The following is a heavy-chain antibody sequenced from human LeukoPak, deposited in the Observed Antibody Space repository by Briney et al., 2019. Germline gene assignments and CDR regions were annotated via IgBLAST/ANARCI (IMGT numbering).Heavy chain of an antibody. V-gene: IGHV3-30*04. CDR3: AKGGRQTGRLMLYYYDDYMDV. CDR1: GFTFSSYA. D-gene: IGHD3-16*01. J-gene: IGHJ6*03. Sequence: GGSLRLSCAASGFTFSSYAMHWVRQAPGKGLEWVALMSYDGSYKYYADSVKGRFTISRDISKNTQYLQMNSLRAEDTAVYFCAKGGRQTGRLMLYYYDDYMDVWGRGTTVTVSS. CDR2: MSYDGSYK.